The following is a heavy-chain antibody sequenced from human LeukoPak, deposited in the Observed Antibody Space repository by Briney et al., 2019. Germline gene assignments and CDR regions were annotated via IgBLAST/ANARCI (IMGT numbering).Heavy chain of an antibody. CDR1: GFTFSSYW. CDR3: ARDSWALHFDY. V-gene: IGHV3-7*01. CDR2: IKQDGSEK. Sequence: GGSLRLSCAASGFTFSSYWMSWVRQAPWKGLEWVADIKQDGSEKYYVDSVKGRFTISRDNAKNSLYLQMNSLRAEDTAVYYCARDSWALHFDYWGQGALVTVSS. D-gene: IGHD1-26*01. J-gene: IGHJ4*02.